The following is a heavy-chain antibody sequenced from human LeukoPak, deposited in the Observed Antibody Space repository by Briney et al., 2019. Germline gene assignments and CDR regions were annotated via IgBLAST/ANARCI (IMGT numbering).Heavy chain of an antibody. D-gene: IGHD5-18*01. CDR2: ISAYNGNT. Sequence: ASVKVSCKASGYTFTGYYMHWVRQAPGQGLEWMGWISAYNGNTNYAQKLQGRVTMTTDTSTSTAYMELRSLRSDDTAVYYCARTAMVHKGVDYWGQGTLVTVSS. CDR3: ARTAMVHKGVDY. J-gene: IGHJ4*02. V-gene: IGHV1-18*04. CDR1: GYTFTGYY.